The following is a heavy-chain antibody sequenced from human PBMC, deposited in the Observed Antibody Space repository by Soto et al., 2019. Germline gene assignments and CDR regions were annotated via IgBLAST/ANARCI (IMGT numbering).Heavy chain of an antibody. CDR1: GYTFTSYA. D-gene: IGHD6-19*01. V-gene: IGHV1-3*01. CDR3: ARAILAVRIAVAGMIDY. J-gene: IGHJ4*02. Sequence: ASVKVSCKASGYTFTSYAMHWVRQAPGQRLEWMGWINAGNGNTKYSQKFQGRVTITRDTSASTAYMELSSLRSEDTAVYYCARAILAVRIAVAGMIDYWGQGTLVTVSS. CDR2: INAGNGNT.